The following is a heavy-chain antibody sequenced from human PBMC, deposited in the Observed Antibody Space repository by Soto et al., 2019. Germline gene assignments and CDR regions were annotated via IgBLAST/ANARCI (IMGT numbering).Heavy chain of an antibody. CDR2: ISGVGVTT. D-gene: IGHD3-9*01. Sequence: EVQLVESGGDLVQRGGSLRLSCAASGFPFSSYWMHWVRHTPGKGLDWVAGISGVGVTTYYADSVTGRFTVSRDNAKYTLSLQISGLRAEDTAVYYCAREYYGLLTGYYTDYWGQGTLVSVAS. CDR1: GFPFSSYW. CDR3: AREYYGLLTGYYTDY. V-gene: IGHV3-74*01. J-gene: IGHJ4*02.